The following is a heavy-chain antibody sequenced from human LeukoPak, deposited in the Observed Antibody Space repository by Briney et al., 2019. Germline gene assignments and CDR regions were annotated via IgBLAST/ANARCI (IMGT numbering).Heavy chain of an antibody. Sequence: PSETLSLTCTVSGGSISSSSYYWGWIRQPPGKGLEWIGSIYYTGSTYYNPSLKSRVTISVDTSKNQFSLKLSSVTAADTAVYYCARPRFLEGAFDIWGQGTMLTVSS. CDR2: IYYTGST. CDR3: ARPRFLEGAFDI. J-gene: IGHJ3*02. V-gene: IGHV4-39*01. D-gene: IGHD3-3*01. CDR1: GGSISSSSYY.